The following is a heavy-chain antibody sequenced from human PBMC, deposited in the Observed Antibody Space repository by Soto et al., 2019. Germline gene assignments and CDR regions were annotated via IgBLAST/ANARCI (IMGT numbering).Heavy chain of an antibody. CDR3: ARDYGLMTSGRYGSGSYQDY. CDR1: GGSISSSNW. V-gene: IGHV4-4*02. Sequence: SETLSLTCAVSGGSISSSNWWSWVRQPPGKGLEWIGEIYHSGSTNYNPSLKSRVTISVDKSKNQFSLKLSSVTAADTAVYYCARDYGLMTSGRYGSGSYQDYWGQGTLVTVSS. D-gene: IGHD3-10*01. J-gene: IGHJ4*02. CDR2: IYHSGST.